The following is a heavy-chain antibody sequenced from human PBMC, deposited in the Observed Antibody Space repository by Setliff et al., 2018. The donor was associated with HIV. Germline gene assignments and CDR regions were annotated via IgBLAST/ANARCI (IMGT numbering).Heavy chain of an antibody. CDR1: GFNYNNFA. V-gene: IGHV3-53*01. Sequence: GESLKISCEVSGFNYNNFAMSWVRQAPGKGLEWVSVIYSGGSTYYADSVKGRFTISRDNSKNTLYLQMNSLRAEDTAVYYCARTQDRYYYYYYMDVWGKGTTVTVSS. J-gene: IGHJ6*03. CDR3: ARTQDRYYYYYYMDV. CDR2: IYSGGST.